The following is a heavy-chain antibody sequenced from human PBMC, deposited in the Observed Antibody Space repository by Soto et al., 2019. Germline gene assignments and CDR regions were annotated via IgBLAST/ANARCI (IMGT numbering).Heavy chain of an antibody. Sequence: EVQLVESVGGLVKPGGSLRLSCVTSGFTFSRNTMNWVRQAPGKGLEWVASITSSGSYVYYADSVKGRFSASRDNAKNSLSLQMDSLRPDDTAIYFCVKDEGIEAMDVWGQGTTVTVSS. CDR1: GFTFSRNT. J-gene: IGHJ6*02. D-gene: IGHD3-3*02. CDR3: VKDEGIEAMDV. CDR2: ITSSGSYV. V-gene: IGHV3-21*01.